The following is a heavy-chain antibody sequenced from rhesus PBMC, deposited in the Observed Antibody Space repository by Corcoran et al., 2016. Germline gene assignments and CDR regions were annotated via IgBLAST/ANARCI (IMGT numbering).Heavy chain of an antibody. V-gene: IGHV1S2*01. J-gene: IGHJ4*01. CDR2: INPYNGNT. Sequence: QVQLVQSGAEVKKPGSSVKVSCKASGYTFTDYYIHWVRQPPRQGLEWMGWINPYNGNTRYAHKFQGRVTMTRDTSTTTIYMELSSLRSEDTAVYYCARVDPSAYVYFDFWGQGVLVTVSS. D-gene: IGHD2-39*01. CDR3: ARVDPSAYVYFDF. CDR1: GYTFTDYY.